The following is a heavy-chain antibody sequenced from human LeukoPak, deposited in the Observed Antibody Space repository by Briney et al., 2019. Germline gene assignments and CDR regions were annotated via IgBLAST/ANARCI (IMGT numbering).Heavy chain of an antibody. CDR2: ISYDGSNK. CDR1: GFTFSSYA. CDR3: AITKDYYYYYMDV. J-gene: IGHJ6*03. D-gene: IGHD2-8*01. Sequence: GGSLRLSCAASGFTFSSYAMHWVRQAPGKGLEWVAVISYDGSNKYYADSVKGRFTISRDNSKNTLYLQMNSLRAEDTAVYYCAITKDYYYYYMDVWGKGTTVTVSS. V-gene: IGHV3-30-3*01.